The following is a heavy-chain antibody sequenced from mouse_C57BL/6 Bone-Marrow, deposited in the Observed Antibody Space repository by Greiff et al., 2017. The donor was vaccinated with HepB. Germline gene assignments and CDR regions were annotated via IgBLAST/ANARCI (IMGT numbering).Heavy chain of an antibody. D-gene: IGHD1-1*01. V-gene: IGHV1-74*01. J-gene: IGHJ3*01. Sequence: QVQLKQPGAELVKPGASVKVSCKASGYTFTSYWMHWVKQRPGQGLEWIGRIHPSDSDTNYNQKFKGKATLTVDKSSSTAYMQLSSLTSEDSAVYYCAIYYYGSGFAYWGQGTLVTVSA. CDR2: IHPSDSDT. CDR3: AIYYYGSGFAY. CDR1: GYTFTSYW.